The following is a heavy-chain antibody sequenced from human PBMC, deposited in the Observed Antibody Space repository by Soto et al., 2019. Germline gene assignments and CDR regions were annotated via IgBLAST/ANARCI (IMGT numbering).Heavy chain of an antibody. D-gene: IGHD6-6*01. CDR3: AGDGNRYSSSFFDC. CDR1: GFTFSSYT. V-gene: IGHV3-30-3*01. CDR2: ISYDGSNK. Sequence: QVQLVESGGGVVQPGRSLRLSCAASGFTFSSYTMHWVRQAPGKGLEWVAVISYDGSNKDYADSVKGRFTISRDNSKNALYLQINSLRPGDTAVYYCAGDGNRYSSSFFDCWGQGTLVTVSS. J-gene: IGHJ4*02.